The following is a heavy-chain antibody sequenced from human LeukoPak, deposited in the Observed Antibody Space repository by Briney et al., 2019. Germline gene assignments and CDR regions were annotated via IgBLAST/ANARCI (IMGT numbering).Heavy chain of an antibody. CDR3: ARARGGAAYYAY. CDR1: GYTFTGYY. V-gene: IGHV1-2*02. J-gene: IGHJ4*02. CDR2: INPNSGGT. Sequence: ASVKVSCKASGYTFTGYYMHWVRQAPGQGHEWMGWINPNSGGTNYAQKFQGRVTMTRDTSISTAYMELSRLRSDDTAVYYCARARGGAAYYAYWGQGTLVTVSS. D-gene: IGHD3-3*01.